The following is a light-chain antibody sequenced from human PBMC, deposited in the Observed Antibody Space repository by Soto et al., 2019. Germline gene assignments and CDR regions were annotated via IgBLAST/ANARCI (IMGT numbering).Light chain of an antibody. CDR3: SSYTGSSTRVV. CDR1: SSDVGGYNY. Sequence: QSALTQPASVSGSPGQSITISCTGTSSDVGGYNYVSCYQQHPGKAHKLMIYDVSNRPSGVSDRFSGSKSGNTASLILSGLQAEDEADYYCSSYTGSSTRVVFGGGTQLPVL. CDR2: DVS. V-gene: IGLV2-14*03. J-gene: IGLJ2*01.